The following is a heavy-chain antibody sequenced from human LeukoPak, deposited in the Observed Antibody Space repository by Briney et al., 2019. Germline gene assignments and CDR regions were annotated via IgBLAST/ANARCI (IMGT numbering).Heavy chain of an antibody. CDR1: GGTFSSYA. V-gene: IGHV1-69*13. Sequence: GASVKVSCKASGGTFSSYAISWVRQAPGQGLEWMGGIIPIFGTANYAQKFQGRVTITADESASTAYMELSSLRSEDTAVYYCAKVKGPYSSSSDYWGQGTLVTVSS. CDR2: IIPIFGTA. D-gene: IGHD6-6*01. CDR3: AKVKGPYSSSSDY. J-gene: IGHJ4*02.